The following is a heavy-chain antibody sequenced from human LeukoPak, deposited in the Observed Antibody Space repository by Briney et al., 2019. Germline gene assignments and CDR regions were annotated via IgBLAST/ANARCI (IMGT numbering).Heavy chain of an antibody. V-gene: IGHV4-59*01. D-gene: IGHD1-26*01. CDR3: ARVRIGETSYDASDV. CDR2: IYHSGTT. CDR1: NGSISTYY. J-gene: IGHJ3*01. Sequence: SETLSLTCTVSNGSISTYYWSWIRQPLGKGLEWIGHIYHSGTTIYNPTLKSRVTMSVDTSKNQFSLHLTSVTAADTAVYYCARVRIGETSYDASDVWGLGTMVTVSS.